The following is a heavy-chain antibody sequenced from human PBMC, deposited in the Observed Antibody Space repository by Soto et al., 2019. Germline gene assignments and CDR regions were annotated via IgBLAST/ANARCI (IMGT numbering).Heavy chain of an antibody. CDR3: ARGQVERRYYCGMDV. Sequence: PSETLSLTCTVSGGSISSYYWSWIRQPPGKGLEWIGYIYYSGSTNYNPSLKSRVTISVDTSKNQFSLKLSSVTAADMAVYYCARGQVERRYYCGMDVWGQGTTVTVSS. CDR2: IYYSGST. D-gene: IGHD1-1*01. V-gene: IGHV4-59*12. J-gene: IGHJ6*02. CDR1: GGSISSYY.